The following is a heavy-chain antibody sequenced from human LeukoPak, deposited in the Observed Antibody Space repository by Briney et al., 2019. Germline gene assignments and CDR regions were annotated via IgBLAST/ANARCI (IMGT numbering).Heavy chain of an antibody. J-gene: IGHJ4*02. CDR1: GFSFCDYA. CDR3: AKAFCRGGRCIYYFEL. CDR2: TSGSGGST. Sequence: GGSLRLSCAASGFSFCDYAMNWVRQAPGKGLEWVSGTSGSGGSTYYSDSVKGRFTISRDNSKNTLFLQMSSLRAEDTALYYCAKAFCRGGRCIYYFELCGQGTLVTVSS. D-gene: IGHD2-15*01. V-gene: IGHV3-23*01.